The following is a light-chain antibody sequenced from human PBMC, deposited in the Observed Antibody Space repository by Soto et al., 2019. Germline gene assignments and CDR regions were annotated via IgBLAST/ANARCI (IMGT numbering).Light chain of an antibody. CDR1: QSISYW. V-gene: IGKV1-5*01. CDR3: QQYETFSGT. CDR2: DAS. Sequence: DIQITQSPSTLSASVVDRVTITCRASQSISYWLAWYQHKPGKAPKLLIYDASALESGVPSRFSGSGSGTEFTLTIASLQPDDFATYYCQQYETFSGTFGPGTKVDIK. J-gene: IGKJ1*01.